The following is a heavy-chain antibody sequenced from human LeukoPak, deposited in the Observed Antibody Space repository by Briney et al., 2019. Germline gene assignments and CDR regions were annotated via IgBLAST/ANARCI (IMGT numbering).Heavy chain of an antibody. CDR1: GFTFSSYA. V-gene: IGHV3-23*01. CDR3: AKDLALGIAARLH. CDR2: ISGSGGST. Sequence: GGSLRLSCAASGFTFSSYAMSWVRQAPGKGLEWVSAISGSGGSTYYADSVKGRFTFSRDNSKNTLYLQMNSLRAEDTAVYYCAKDLALGIAARLHWGQGTLVTVSS. J-gene: IGHJ4*02. D-gene: IGHD6-6*01.